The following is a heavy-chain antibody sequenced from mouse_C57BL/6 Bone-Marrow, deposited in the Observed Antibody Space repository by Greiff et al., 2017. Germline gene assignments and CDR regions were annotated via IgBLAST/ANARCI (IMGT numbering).Heavy chain of an antibody. CDR1: GYTFTSYW. V-gene: IGHV1-55*01. J-gene: IGHJ4*01. D-gene: IGHD2-2*01. CDR3: ARWMVTIPVLYYYAMDY. CDR2: IYPGSGST. Sequence: QVQLKQPGAELVKPGASVKMSCKASGYTFTSYWITWVKQRPGQGLEWIGDIYPGSGSTNYNEKFKSKATLTVDTSSSTAYMQLSSLTYEDSAVYYCARWMVTIPVLYYYAMDYWGQGTSVTVSS.